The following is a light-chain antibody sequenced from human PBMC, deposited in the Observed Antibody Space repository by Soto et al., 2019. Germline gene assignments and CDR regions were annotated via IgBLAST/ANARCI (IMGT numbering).Light chain of an antibody. CDR2: DVS. CDR3: CSYAGSPRYV. CDR1: SSDVGGYNY. J-gene: IGLJ1*01. V-gene: IGLV2-11*01. Sequence: QSALTQPRSVSGSPGQSVTISCTGTSSDVGGYNYVSWYQQHPGKAPKVMIYDVSERPSGVPDRFSGSKSGNTACLTISGLQAEDEADYYCCSYAGSPRYVFGTGTKVTVL.